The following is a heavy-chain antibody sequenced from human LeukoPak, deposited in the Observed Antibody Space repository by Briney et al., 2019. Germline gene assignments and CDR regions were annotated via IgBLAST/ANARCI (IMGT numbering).Heavy chain of an antibody. CDR2: ISYDGSNK. CDR1: GFTFSSYS. D-gene: IGHD3-3*01. Sequence: GGSLRLSCAASGFTFSSYSMHWVRQAPGKGLEWVAVISYDGSNKYYADSVKGRFTVSRDNSKNTLYLQMNSLRSDDTAVYYCARDVVTYYDFWSGIDYWGQGTLVTVSS. CDR3: ARDVVTYYDFWSGIDY. V-gene: IGHV3-30-3*01. J-gene: IGHJ4*02.